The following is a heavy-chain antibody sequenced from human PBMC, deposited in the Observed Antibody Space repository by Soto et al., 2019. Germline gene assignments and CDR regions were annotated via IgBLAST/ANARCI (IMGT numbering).Heavy chain of an antibody. CDR2: IIPNFGTT. D-gene: IGHD3-22*01. J-gene: IGHJ4*02. Sequence: QVQLVQSGAEVKKPGSSVKVSCKASGGTFNSYGISWVRQAPGQGLQWMGGIIPNFGTTSYAQEFQGRVTVXXXXXXXXXXXXXXXXXXXXXXXXXXXSSPRDDTSGYFLYWGQGTLVTVSS. V-gene: IGHV1-69*01. CDR3: XSSPRDDTSGYFLY. CDR1: GGTFNSYG.